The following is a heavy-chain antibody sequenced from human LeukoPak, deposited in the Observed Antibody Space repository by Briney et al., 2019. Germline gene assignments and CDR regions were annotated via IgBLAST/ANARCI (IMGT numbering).Heavy chain of an antibody. CDR1: GFTFSTYT. CDR3: ARAPYESTGYETPLAFDI. Sequence: KSGGSLRLSCAASGFTFSTYTMNWVSQAPGKGLEWVSTISSSSSYIYYGDSVKGRFTISRDNAKNSLYLQMNSLRAEDTAVYYCARAPYESTGYETPLAFDIWGQGTMVTVSS. D-gene: IGHD3-22*01. J-gene: IGHJ3*02. CDR2: ISSSSSYI. V-gene: IGHV3-21*01.